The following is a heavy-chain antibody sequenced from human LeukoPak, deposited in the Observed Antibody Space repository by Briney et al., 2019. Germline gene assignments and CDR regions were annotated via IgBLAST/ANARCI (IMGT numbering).Heavy chain of an antibody. V-gene: IGHV3-23*01. CDR3: AKDLRFSIAVAGTPFDY. CDR1: GFTFSSYA. Sequence: GGSLRLSCAASGFTFSSYAMSWVRQAPGKGLEGVSAISGSGGSTYYADSVKGRFTISRDNSKNTLYLQMNSLRAEDTAVYYCAKDLRFSIAVAGTPFDYWGQGTLVTVSS. D-gene: IGHD6-19*01. J-gene: IGHJ4*02. CDR2: ISGSGGST.